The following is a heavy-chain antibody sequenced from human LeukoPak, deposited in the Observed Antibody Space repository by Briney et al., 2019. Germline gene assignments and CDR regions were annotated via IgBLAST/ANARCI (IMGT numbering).Heavy chain of an antibody. J-gene: IGHJ5*02. V-gene: IGHV4-34*01. CDR3: ARSYGSGP. CDR2: INHSGSI. D-gene: IGHD3-10*01. Sequence: KASETLSLTCAVYGGSFSGYYWSWIRQPPGKGLEWIGEINHSGSINYNPSLKSRVTISVDTSKNQFSLKLSSVTAADTAVYYCARSYGSGPWGQGTLVTVSS. CDR1: GGSFSGYY.